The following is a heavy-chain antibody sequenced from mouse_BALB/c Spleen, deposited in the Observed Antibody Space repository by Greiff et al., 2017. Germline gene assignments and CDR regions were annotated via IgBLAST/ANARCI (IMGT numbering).Heavy chain of an antibody. Sequence: EVKLVESGGGLVKPGGSLKLSCAASGFAFSSYDMSWVRQTPEKRLEWVAYISSGGGSTYYPDTVKGRFTISRDNAKNTLYLQMSSLKSEDTAMYYCARHGEYGNSLYYAMDYWGQGTSVTVSS. CDR3: ARHGEYGNSLYYAMDY. V-gene: IGHV5-12-1*01. J-gene: IGHJ4*01. CDR2: ISSGGGST. CDR1: GFAFSSYD. D-gene: IGHD2-10*02.